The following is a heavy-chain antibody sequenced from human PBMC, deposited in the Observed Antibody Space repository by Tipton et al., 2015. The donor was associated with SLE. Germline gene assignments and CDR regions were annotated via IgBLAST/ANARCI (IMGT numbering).Heavy chain of an antibody. CDR3: ARQPVYYYYYMDV. CDR2: INHSGST. Sequence: TLSLTCTVSGGPLTGYYWSWIRQPPGKGLEWIGEINHSGSTNYNPSLKSRVTISVDTSKNQFSLKLSSVTAADTAVYYCARQPVYYYYYMDVWGKGTTVTVSS. J-gene: IGHJ6*03. CDR1: GGPLTGYY. V-gene: IGHV4-34*01.